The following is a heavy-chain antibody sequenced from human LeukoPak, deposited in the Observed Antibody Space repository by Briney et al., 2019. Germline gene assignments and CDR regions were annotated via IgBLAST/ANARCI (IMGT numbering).Heavy chain of an antibody. J-gene: IGHJ4*02. CDR1: GFTVSSNY. V-gene: IGHV3-53*01. CDR2: IYSGGST. D-gene: IGHD2-15*01. Sequence: PGGSLRLSCAASGFTVSSNYMSWVRQAPGKGLEWVSVIYSGGSTYYADSVKGRFTISRDNSKNTLYLQMNSLRAEDTAVYYCARFPEGRYCSGGSCYPYWGQGTLVTVSS. CDR3: ARFPEGRYCSGGSCYPY.